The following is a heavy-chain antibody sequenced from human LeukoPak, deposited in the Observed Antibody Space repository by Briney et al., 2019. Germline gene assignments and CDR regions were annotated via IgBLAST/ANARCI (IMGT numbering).Heavy chain of an antibody. CDR3: ARGGDSSSSFYYYYMDV. CDR1: GGSFSGYY. V-gene: IGHV4-59*10. CDR2: IYTSGST. Sequence: NPSETLSLTCAVYGGSFSGYYWSWIRQPPGKGLEWIGRIYTSGSTNYNPSLKSRVTMSVDTSKNQFSLKLSSVTAADTAVYYCARGGDSSSSFYYYYMDVWGKGTTVTVSS. D-gene: IGHD6-6*01. J-gene: IGHJ6*03.